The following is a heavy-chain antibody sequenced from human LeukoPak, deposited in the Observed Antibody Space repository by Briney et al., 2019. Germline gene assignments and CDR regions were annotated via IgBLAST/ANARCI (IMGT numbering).Heavy chain of an antibody. V-gene: IGHV4-39*07. CDR3: ACEILTGYYVSDY. D-gene: IGHD3-9*01. CDR1: GGSISGSSFY. CDR2: IYYSGST. Sequence: PSETLSLTCTVSGGSISGSSFYWGWIRQPPGKGLEWIGSIYYSGSTYYNPSLKSRVTISIDTSKKHFSLNLNSVTAADSAVFYCACEILTGYYVSDYWGQGTLVIVSS. J-gene: IGHJ4*02.